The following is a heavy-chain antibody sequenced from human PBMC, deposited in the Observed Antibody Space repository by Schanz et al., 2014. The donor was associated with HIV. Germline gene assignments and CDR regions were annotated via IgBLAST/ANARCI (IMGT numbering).Heavy chain of an antibody. CDR3: AKDRNQYDSRYIGKGNYYYYYGMDV. D-gene: IGHD3-22*01. Sequence: VQLLDSGGGLVQPGGSLRLSCVASGFTFNNYAMTWVRQAPGKGLEWVAVIWVDGTSKFYADSVKGRFIISRDNSKNTVYLQAKSLRPEDTAVYYCAKDRNQYDSRYIGKGNYYYYYGMDVWGQGTTVTVSS. CDR1: GFTFNNYA. V-gene: IGHV3-33*06. CDR2: IWVDGTSK. J-gene: IGHJ6*02.